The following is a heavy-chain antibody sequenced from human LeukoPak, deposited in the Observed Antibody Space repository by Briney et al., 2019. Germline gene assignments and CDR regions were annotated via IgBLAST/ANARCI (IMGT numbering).Heavy chain of an antibody. V-gene: IGHV3-48*03. CDR1: GFTFSSYE. CDR2: ISSSGSTI. D-gene: IGHD3-16*01. Sequence: PGGSLRLSCAASGFTFSSYEMNWVRQAPGKGLEWVSYISSSGSTIYYADSVKGRFTISRDNAKNSLYLQMNSLRAEDTAVYYCARAIKGAFTVGPDVPFFDYWGQGTLVTVSS. J-gene: IGHJ4*02. CDR3: ARAIKGAFTVGPDVPFFDY.